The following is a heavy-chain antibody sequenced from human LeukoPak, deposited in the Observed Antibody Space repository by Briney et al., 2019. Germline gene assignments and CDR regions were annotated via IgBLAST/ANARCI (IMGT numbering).Heavy chain of an antibody. V-gene: IGHV3-23*01. Sequence: GGSLRLSCAASGFTFSNYAMSWVRQAPGKGLEWVSATSASGGSIYYADSVKGRFTISRDNSKNTLFLQMNSLRAEDTAVYYCATVGYIAVAGDFDYWGQGTLVTVSS. CDR2: TSASGGSI. CDR3: ATVGYIAVAGDFDY. D-gene: IGHD6-19*01. J-gene: IGHJ4*02. CDR1: GFTFSNYA.